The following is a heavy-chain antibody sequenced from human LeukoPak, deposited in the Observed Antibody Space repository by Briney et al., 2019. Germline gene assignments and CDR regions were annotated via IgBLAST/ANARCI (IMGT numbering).Heavy chain of an antibody. CDR3: ARDPGFWSGYYNY. CDR2: IKQAGIVE. D-gene: IGHD3-3*01. Sequence: GGSLRLSCAVSGFTFSHFWMACGPQAPGNELGAVANIKQAGIVESSVASVTGRFTISRDNAKNSLYLQMNSLRAEDTAVYYCARDPGFWSGYYNYWGQGTLVTVSS. CDR1: GFTFSHFW. J-gene: IGHJ4*02. V-gene: IGHV3-7*01.